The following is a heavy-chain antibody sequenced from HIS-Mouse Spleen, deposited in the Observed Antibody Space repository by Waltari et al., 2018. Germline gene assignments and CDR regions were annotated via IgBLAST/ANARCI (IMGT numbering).Heavy chain of an antibody. Sequence: KGRFTISRDNAKNSLYLQMNSLRDEDTAVYYCARGGRFSDWELLIGLWFDYWGQGTLVTVSS. D-gene: IGHD1-26*01. V-gene: IGHV3-48*02. CDR3: ARGGRFSDWELLIGLWFDY. J-gene: IGHJ4*02.